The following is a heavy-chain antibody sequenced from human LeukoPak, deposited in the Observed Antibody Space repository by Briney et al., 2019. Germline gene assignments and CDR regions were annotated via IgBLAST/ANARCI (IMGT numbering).Heavy chain of an antibody. CDR1: GFTFSTYW. CDR3: ARANEYYYDSRGYYPFDD. Sequence: GGSLRPSCAVSGFTFSTYWMHWARQAPGKGLVWVSRINSDGSNTNYADSVKGRFTISRDNAKNTLYLQMNSLRAEDTAVYYCARANEYYYDSRGYYPFDDWGQGTLVTVSS. CDR2: INSDGSNT. D-gene: IGHD3-22*01. J-gene: IGHJ4*02. V-gene: IGHV3-74*01.